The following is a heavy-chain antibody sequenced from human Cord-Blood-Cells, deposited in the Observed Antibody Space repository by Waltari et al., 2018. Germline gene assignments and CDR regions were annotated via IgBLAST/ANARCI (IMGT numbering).Heavy chain of an antibody. J-gene: IGHJ4*02. CDR3: ARDRSGYDGGMP. Sequence: EVQLVESGGGLIQPGGSLRLSCAASGFTVSSNYMSWVRQAPGKGLEWVSVIYSGGSTYYADSVKGRFTISRDNSKNTLYLQMNSLIAEDTAVYYCARDRSGYDGGMPWGQGTLVTVSS. V-gene: IGHV3-53*01. CDR2: IYSGGST. CDR1: GFTVSSNY. D-gene: IGHD5-12*01.